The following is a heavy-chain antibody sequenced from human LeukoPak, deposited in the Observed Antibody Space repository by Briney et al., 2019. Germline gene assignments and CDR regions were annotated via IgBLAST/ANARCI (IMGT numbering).Heavy chain of an antibody. J-gene: IGHJ4*02. D-gene: IGHD3-10*01. CDR2: ISSDSGHI. CDR3: ARVRVGAYDFEY. V-gene: IGHV3-21*01. Sequence: GGSLRLSCAAAGFTFTDYSMNWVRQAPGKGLEWVSTISSDSGHIYYADSVKGRFTISRDNAKNTLYLQMNSLRAEDTAVYYCARVRVGAYDFEYWGQGTLVTVSS. CDR1: GFTFTDYS.